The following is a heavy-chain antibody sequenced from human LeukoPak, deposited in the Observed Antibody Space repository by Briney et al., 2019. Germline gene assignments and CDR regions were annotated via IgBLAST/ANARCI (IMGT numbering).Heavy chain of an antibody. CDR3: AKDRRGYSIDY. Sequence: PGGSLRLSCAASGFTVSSYWMHWVRQAPGKGLVWVSRINSDGSSTYYADSVKGRFTISRDNSKNTLYLQMNSLRAEDTAVYYCAKDRRGYSIDYWGQGTLVTVSS. CDR1: GFTVSSYW. V-gene: IGHV3-74*01. CDR2: INSDGSST. D-gene: IGHD5-18*01. J-gene: IGHJ4*02.